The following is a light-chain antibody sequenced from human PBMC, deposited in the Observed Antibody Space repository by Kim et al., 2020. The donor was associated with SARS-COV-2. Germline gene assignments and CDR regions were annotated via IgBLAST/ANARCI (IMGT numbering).Light chain of an antibody. V-gene: IGLV2-14*01. CDR2: DVS. J-gene: IGLJ1*01. CDR3: SSDTSSSTYV. CDR1: SSDVGGYNY. Sequence: QSALTQPASVSGSPGQSITISCTGTSSDVGGYNYVSWYQQHPGKAPKVMIYDVSKRPSGVSNRFSGSKSGNTASLTISGLQAEDEDDYYCSSDTSSSTYVFGTGAK.